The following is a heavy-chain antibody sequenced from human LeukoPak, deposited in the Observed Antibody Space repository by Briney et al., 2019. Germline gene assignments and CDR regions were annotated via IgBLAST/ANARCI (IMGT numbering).Heavy chain of an antibody. J-gene: IGHJ6*02. D-gene: IGHD6-13*01. CDR2: ISWNSGSI. CDR1: GFTFDDYA. CDR3: AKGIAAAGHYYYYGMDV. V-gene: IGHV3-9*01. Sequence: GGSLRLSCAASGFTFDDYAMHWVRQAPGKGLEWVSGISWNSGSIGYADSVKGRFTISRDNAKKSLYLQMNSLRAEDTALYYCAKGIAAAGHYYYYGMDVWGQGTTVTVSS.